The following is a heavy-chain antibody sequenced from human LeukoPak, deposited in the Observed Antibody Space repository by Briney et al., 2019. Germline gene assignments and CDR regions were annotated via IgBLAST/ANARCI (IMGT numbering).Heavy chain of an antibody. Sequence: ASVKVSCKTSGYTFTSVGISWVRQAPGQGLEWMGWISAYNGDTKSAPKFQGRVTMTTDTPTTTAYMDLRSLRSDDTAVYYCARTCPLLYCSSSFFDPWGRGTLVTVSS. CDR3: ARTCPLLYCSSSFFDP. V-gene: IGHV1-18*01. J-gene: IGHJ5*02. CDR2: ISAYNGDT. D-gene: IGHD2-2*01. CDR1: GYTFTSVG.